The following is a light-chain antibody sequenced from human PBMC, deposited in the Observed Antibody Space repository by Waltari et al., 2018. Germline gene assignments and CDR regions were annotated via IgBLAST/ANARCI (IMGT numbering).Light chain of an antibody. CDR3: QKYNSASFT. J-gene: IGKJ3*01. V-gene: IGKV1-27*01. CDR1: QGISNY. CDR2: AAS. Sequence: DIQLTRPPSSLSAPVRDRVTITCRASQGISNYLAWYQQKPGKVPKLLIYAASTLQSGVTSRFSGSGSGTDFTLTISSLQPEDVATYYCQKYNSASFTFGPGTKVDIK.